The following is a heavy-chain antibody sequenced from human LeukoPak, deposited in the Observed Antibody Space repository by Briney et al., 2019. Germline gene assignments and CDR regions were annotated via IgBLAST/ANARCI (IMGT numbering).Heavy chain of an antibody. CDR2: IIPIFGTA. CDR1: GGTFSSYA. CDR3: ARAYCGGDCYWSNAFDI. J-gene: IGHJ3*02. D-gene: IGHD2-21*02. Sequence: GASVKVSCKASGGTFSSYAISWVRQAPGQGLEWMGGIIPIFGTANYAQKFQGRVTITADESTSTAYMELSSLRSEDTAVYYCARAYCGGDCYWSNAFDIWGQGTMVTVSS. V-gene: IGHV1-69*13.